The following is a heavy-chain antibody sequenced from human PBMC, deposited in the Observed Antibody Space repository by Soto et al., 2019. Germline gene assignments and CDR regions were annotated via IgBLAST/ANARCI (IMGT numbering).Heavy chain of an antibody. D-gene: IGHD1-26*01. CDR2: IDGSGNT. V-gene: IGHV4-34*01. CDR1: SESLSGYY. CDR3: VGARGRLVGFDY. Sequence: SETLSLTCAVNSESLSGYYWSWIRQPPGKGLEWIGEIDGSGNTNYSPSLRSRVAMSVDTSKNHFSLNLNSVSAADTAAYYCVGARGRLVGFDYWGQGTLVTVSS. J-gene: IGHJ4*02.